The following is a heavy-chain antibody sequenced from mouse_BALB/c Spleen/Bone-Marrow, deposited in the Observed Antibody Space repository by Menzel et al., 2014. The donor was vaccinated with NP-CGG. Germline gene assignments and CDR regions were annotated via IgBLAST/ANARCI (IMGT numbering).Heavy chain of an antibody. J-gene: IGHJ2*01. CDR2: INPSTTYS. D-gene: IGHD2-14*01. V-gene: IGHV1-7*01. CDR3: ALYYRYDYFDY. Sequence: VKLMESGAELAKPGASVKMSCKAPGYTLTSYWMHWVKQRPGQGLEWIGYINPSTTYSAYNQKFKDKATLTADKSSSTAYMQLSSLTSEDSAVYYCALYYRYDYFDYWGQGTTLTVSS. CDR1: GYTLTSYW.